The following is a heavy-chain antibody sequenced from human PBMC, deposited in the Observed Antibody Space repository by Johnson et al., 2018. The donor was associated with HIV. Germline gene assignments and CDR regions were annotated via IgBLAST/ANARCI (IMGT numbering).Heavy chain of an antibody. V-gene: IGHV3-66*03. CDR2: IYSGGSK. D-gene: IGHD3-22*01. J-gene: IGHJ3*01. Sequence: VQLVESGGGLIQLGGSLRLSCAASGFSVSSKYMNWVRQAPGKGLEWVSVIYSGGSKYYADSVKGRFTISRDNSKNTLYLQMNSLRAEDTAVYYCARGDYHDSSGYFSDAFDVWGQGTMVTVSS. CDR3: ARGDYHDSSGYFSDAFDV. CDR1: GFSVSSKY.